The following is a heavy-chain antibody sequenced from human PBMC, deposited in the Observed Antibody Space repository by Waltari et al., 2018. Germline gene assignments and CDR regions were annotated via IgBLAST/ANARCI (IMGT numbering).Heavy chain of an antibody. CDR2: TNGDGSST. Sequence: EVQLVESGGGLVQPGGSLRLSCAASGFTFTSYRIHRVRQAPGQGRGWVSRTNGDGSSTSYAESVKGRFTLSRDNAKNTLYLQMNSLRVEDTAVYYCVRATLVGASTRAGLDPWGQGTLVTVSS. J-gene: IGHJ5*02. D-gene: IGHD1-26*01. CDR3: VRATLVGASTRAGLDP. CDR1: GFTFTSYR. V-gene: IGHV3-74*01.